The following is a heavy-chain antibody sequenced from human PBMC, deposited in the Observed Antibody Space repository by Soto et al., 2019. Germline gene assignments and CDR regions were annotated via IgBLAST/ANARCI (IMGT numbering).Heavy chain of an antibody. CDR3: XXXXXXXXDQNP. J-gene: IGHJ5*02. CDR1: GFTFSSYA. Sequence: EVQLLESGGGLVQPGGSLRLSCAASGFTFSSYAMSWVRQAPGKGLEWVSAISGSGGSTYYADSVKGRFTISRDNSKNTLYLQMNSXRAEXTAVYXXXXXXXXXXDQNPWGQGTLVTVSS. CDR2: ISGSGGST. V-gene: IGHV3-23*01.